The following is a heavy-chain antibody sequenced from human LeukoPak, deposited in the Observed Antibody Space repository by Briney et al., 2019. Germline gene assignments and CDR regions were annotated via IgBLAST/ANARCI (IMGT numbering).Heavy chain of an antibody. J-gene: IGHJ4*02. Sequence: SETLSLTCTVSGGSISSYYWSWIRQPPGKGLEWIGYISYSGSTNYNPSLKSRVTISVDTSKNQFSLKLSSVTAADTAVYYCARHSYGSGSYSHFDYWGQGTLVTVSS. V-gene: IGHV4-59*08. CDR1: GGSISSYY. CDR3: ARHSYGSGSYSHFDY. D-gene: IGHD3-10*01. CDR2: ISYSGST.